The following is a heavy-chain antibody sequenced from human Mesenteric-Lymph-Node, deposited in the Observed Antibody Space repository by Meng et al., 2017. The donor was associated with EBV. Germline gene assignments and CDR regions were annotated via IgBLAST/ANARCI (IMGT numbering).Heavy chain of an antibody. V-gene: IGHV4-34*01. Sequence: QWQLQQWGAGLLKLSETLSLTCAVYDGSFSGYWWTWIRQPPGKGLEWIGELNHSGGANYNPSLESRVTISVDTSKNQFSLKLSSVTAADTAVYYCARDRGIAAADYWGQGTLVTVSS. CDR2: LNHSGGA. CDR3: ARDRGIAAADY. CDR1: DGSFSGYW. J-gene: IGHJ4*02. D-gene: IGHD6-13*01.